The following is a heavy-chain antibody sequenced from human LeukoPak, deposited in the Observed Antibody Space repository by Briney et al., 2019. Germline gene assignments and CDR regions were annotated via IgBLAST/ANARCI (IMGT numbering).Heavy chain of an antibody. D-gene: IGHD1-7*01. CDR1: GGSISSSSYY. V-gene: IGHV4-39*07. J-gene: IGHJ5*02. CDR3: ARDGGITGTPYGTLFVGNWFDP. CDR2: IYYSGST. Sequence: SETLSLTCTVSGGSISSSSYYWGWIRQPPGKGLERIGSIYYSGSTYYNPSLKSRVTISVDTSKNQFSLKLSSVTAADTAVYYCARDGGITGTPYGTLFVGNWFDPWGQGTLVTVSS.